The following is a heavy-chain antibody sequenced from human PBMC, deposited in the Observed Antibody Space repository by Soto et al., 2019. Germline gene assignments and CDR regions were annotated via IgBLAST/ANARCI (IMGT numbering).Heavy chain of an antibody. Sequence: GGSLRLSCAASGFTVSSYWMSWVRQAPGKGLEWVAVISYDGSNKYYADSVKGRFTISRDNSKNTLYLQMNSLRAEDTAVYYCARGGWNYASYYYGMDVWGQGTTVTVSS. J-gene: IGHJ6*02. CDR3: ARGGWNYASYYYGMDV. CDR1: GFTVSSYW. V-gene: IGHV3-30-3*01. CDR2: ISYDGSNK. D-gene: IGHD1-7*01.